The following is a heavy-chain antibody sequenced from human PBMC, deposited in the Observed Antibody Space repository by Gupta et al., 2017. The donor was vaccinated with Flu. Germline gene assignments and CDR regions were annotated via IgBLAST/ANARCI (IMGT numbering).Heavy chain of an antibody. Sequence: EVQLLESGGGLVKPGGALRHSCAPSGFTFSGYSMSWVRQAPGKGLEWVSYISSSSNYINYADSVKGRFTMSRDNAENSLYLQMNSLRAEDTAVYYCARGECAEPENYTYYDMDVWGKGTKVTVSS. CDR1: GFTFSGYS. J-gene: IGHJ6*03. CDR3: ARGECAEPENYTYYDMDV. V-gene: IGHV3-21*01. CDR2: ISSSSNYI. D-gene: IGHD3-3*01.